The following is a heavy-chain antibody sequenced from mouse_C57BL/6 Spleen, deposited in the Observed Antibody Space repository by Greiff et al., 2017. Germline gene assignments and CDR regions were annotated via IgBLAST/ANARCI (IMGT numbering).Heavy chain of an antibody. CDR1: GYTFTSYW. J-gene: IGHJ1*03. V-gene: IGHV1-50*01. Sequence: VQLQQPGAELVKPGASVKLSCKASGYTFTSYWMQWVKQRPGQGLEWIGEIDPSDSYTNYNQKFKGKATLTVDTSSSTAYMQLSSLTSEDSAVYYCARGGTRYFDVWGTGTTVTVSS. CDR3: ARGGTRYFDV. CDR2: IDPSDSYT. D-gene: IGHD3-3*01.